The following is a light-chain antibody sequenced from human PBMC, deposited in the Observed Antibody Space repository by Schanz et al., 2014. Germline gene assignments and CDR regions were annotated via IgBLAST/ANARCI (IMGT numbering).Light chain of an antibody. Sequence: QSALTQPPSASGSPGQSVTISCTGTSSDVGAYNYVSWYQQHPGQAPKLVIYEVTKRPSGVPDRFSGSKSGNTASLTISGLQAEDEADYYCCSYAGRSLIFGGGTKLTVL. V-gene: IGLV2-8*01. CDR3: CSYAGRSLI. CDR2: EVT. CDR1: SSDVGAYNY. J-gene: IGLJ2*01.